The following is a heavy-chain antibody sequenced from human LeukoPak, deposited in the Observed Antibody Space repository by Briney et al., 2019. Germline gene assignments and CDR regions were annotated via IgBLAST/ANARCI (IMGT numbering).Heavy chain of an antibody. CDR1: GFIFSSHG. Sequence: GGTLRLSCAASGFIFSSHGMNWVRQAPGKGLEWVSGIRPSGDMTYYADSVKGRFTISRDNSKNTLYLQMNSLRAEDTAVYYCAKPAKTDYVDYWGQGTLVTVSS. J-gene: IGHJ4*02. CDR2: IRPSGDMT. V-gene: IGHV3-23*01. CDR3: AKPAKTDYVDY. D-gene: IGHD4/OR15-4a*01.